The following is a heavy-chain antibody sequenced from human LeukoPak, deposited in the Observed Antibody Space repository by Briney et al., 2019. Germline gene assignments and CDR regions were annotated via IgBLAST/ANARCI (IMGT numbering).Heavy chain of an antibody. CDR2: ISYDGSNK. J-gene: IGHJ4*02. CDR1: GFTFSSFG. V-gene: IGHV3-30*18. D-gene: IGHD3-16*01. CDR3: AKDFRRGGPFDY. Sequence: GGSLRLSCTASGFTFSSFGMHWVRQAPGKGLEWVALISYDGSNKYYAYSGKGRFTIARDNTNNTLYLQMNSLRAEETAVYYCAKDFRRGGPFDYWGQGTLVTVSS.